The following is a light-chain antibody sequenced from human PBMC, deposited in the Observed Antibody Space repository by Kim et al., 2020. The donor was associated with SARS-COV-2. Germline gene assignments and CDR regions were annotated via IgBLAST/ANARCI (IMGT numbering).Light chain of an antibody. CDR1: SLRSYY. J-gene: IGLJ3*02. CDR2: GKN. CDR3: NSRDSSGNHLV. Sequence: ASAQTVRITCQCDSLRSYYASWYQQKPGQAPVLVIYGKNNRPSGIPDRFSGSSSGNTASLTITGAQAEDEADYYCNSRDSSGNHLVFGGGTQLTVL. V-gene: IGLV3-19*01.